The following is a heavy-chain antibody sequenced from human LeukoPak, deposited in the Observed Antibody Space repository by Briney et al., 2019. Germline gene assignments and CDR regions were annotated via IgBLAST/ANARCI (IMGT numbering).Heavy chain of an antibody. Sequence: ASVKVSCTASAYPFTIYEINWVRQATGQGLEWMGWMNPKSGGTVYAQKFQGRVSMTRDNAISTAYMELSSLRSEDTAVYYCARGSIITFGGVRQYGMDVWGQGTTVTVSS. D-gene: IGHD3-16*01. V-gene: IGHV1-8*01. CDR3: ARGSIITFGGVRQYGMDV. CDR1: AYPFTIYE. J-gene: IGHJ6*02. CDR2: MNPKSGGT.